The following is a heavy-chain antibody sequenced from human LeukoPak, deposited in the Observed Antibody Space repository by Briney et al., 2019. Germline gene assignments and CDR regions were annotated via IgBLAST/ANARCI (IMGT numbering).Heavy chain of an antibody. D-gene: IGHD6-13*01. Sequence: GGSLRLSCAASGFTFDDYTMHWVRQAPGKGLEWVSLISWDGGSTYYADSVKGRFTISRDNSKNTVFLQMNSLRAEDTAIYYCARDDSSSWNGWFDPWGQGTLVTVSS. CDR1: GFTFDDYT. CDR3: ARDDSSSWNGWFDP. V-gene: IGHV3-43*01. CDR2: ISWDGGST. J-gene: IGHJ5*02.